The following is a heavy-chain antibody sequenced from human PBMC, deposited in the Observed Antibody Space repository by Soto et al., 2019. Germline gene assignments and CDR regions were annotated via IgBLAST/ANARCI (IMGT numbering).Heavy chain of an antibody. CDR2: ISGHNGKA. CDR3: ARKGYIGNFAMDV. D-gene: IGHD5-12*01. Sequence: ASVKVSCKASGYTFKSYDVMWVRKAPGQGLEWMGWISGHNGKADYAENFQGRVIMTTDTSAATASMDLRGLRSDDTAVYYCARKGYIGNFAMDVWGQGTTVTVSS. CDR1: GYTFKSYD. V-gene: IGHV1-18*04. J-gene: IGHJ6*02.